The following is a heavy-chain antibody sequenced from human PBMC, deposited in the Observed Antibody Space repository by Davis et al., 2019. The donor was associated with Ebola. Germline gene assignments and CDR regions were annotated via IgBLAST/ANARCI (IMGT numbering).Heavy chain of an antibody. J-gene: IGHJ4*02. CDR3: ARAQFPTTSDH. Sequence: ASVKVSCKTSGYTFTNYGITWVRQAPGQGLEWMGWINPHNGNTNYAQKLQGRVTMTTDTSTSTAYMEVGSLKSDDTAVYYCARAQFPTTSDHWGQGTLVTVSS. D-gene: IGHD1-1*01. V-gene: IGHV1-18*04. CDR1: GYTFTNYG. CDR2: INPHNGNT.